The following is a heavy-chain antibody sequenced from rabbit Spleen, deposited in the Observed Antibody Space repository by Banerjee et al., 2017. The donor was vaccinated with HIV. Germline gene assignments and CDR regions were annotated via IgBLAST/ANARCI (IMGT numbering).Heavy chain of an antibody. D-gene: IGHD3-1*01. CDR3: ARGTTYDGQDL. CDR2: IYSGSGFT. J-gene: IGHJ6*01. V-gene: IGHV1S40*01. Sequence: QSLEESGGDLVKPGASLTLTCTASGFSFSSGYDMCWVRQAPGKGLEWIACIYSGSGFTVYASWAKGRLTITRSTSLNTVTLQLNSLTAADTATYFCARGTTYDGQDLWGPGTLVTVS. CDR1: GFSFSSGYD.